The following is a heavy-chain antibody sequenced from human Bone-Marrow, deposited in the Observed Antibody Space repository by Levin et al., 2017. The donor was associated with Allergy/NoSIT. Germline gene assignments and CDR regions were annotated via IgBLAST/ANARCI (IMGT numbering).Heavy chain of an antibody. J-gene: IGHJ6*03. CDR1: GFTFSSYG. Sequence: TGGSLRLSCAASGFTFSSYGMHWVRQAPGKGLEWVAVIWYDGSNKYYADSVKGRFTISRDNSKNTLYLQMNSLRAEDTAVYYCARGRRGWNDVYYYYMDVWGKGTTVTVSS. D-gene: IGHD1-1*01. CDR2: IWYDGSNK. V-gene: IGHV3-33*01. CDR3: ARGRRGWNDVYYYYMDV.